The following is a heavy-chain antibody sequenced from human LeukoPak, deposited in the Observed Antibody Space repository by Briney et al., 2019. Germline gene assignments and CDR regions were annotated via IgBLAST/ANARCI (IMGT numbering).Heavy chain of an antibody. CDR3: ARDPWVGEYGAFDI. V-gene: IGHV3-21*01. J-gene: IGHJ3*02. Sequence: GGSLRLSCAASGFTFSSYSMNWVRQAPGKGLEWVSSISSSSSYIYYADSVKGRFTISRDNAKNSLYLQMSSLRAEDTALYYCARDPWVGEYGAFDIWGQGTMVTVSS. CDR2: ISSSSSYI. D-gene: IGHD3-10*01. CDR1: GFTFSSYS.